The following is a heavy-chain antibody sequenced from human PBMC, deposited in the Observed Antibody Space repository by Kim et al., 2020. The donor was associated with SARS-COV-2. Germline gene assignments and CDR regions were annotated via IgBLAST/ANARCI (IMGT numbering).Heavy chain of an antibody. J-gene: IGHJ4*02. Sequence: ASVKVSCKTSGHTFTRDSMHWVRQAPGQRLEWMGGIDCGNGNTNYSQKFQGRVTFTRDTSASTAYMELSSLRSEDSAVYYCLGGCYLDYWGPGTLITVSS. CDR3: LGGCYLDY. CDR1: GHTFTRDS. CDR2: IDCGNGNT. D-gene: IGHD3-16*01. V-gene: IGHV1-3*01.